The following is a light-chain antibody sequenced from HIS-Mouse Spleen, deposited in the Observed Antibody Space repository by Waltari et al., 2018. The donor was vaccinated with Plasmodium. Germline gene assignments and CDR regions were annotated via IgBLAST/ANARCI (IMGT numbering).Light chain of an antibody. V-gene: IGLV2-11*01. Sequence: QSALTQPRSVSGSPGQSVTISCTGTSSDVGGYNDVSWSQQHPGKAPKLMIYDVSKRPSGVPVRFSGSKSGNTASLTISGLQAEDEADYYCCSYAGSYTYVFGTGTKVTVL. CDR3: CSYAGSYTYV. CDR1: SSDVGGYND. J-gene: IGLJ1*01. CDR2: DVS.